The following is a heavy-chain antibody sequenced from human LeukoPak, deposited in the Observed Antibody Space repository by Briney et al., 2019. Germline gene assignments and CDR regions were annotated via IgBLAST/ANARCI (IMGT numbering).Heavy chain of an antibody. CDR3: AKFLPTHIVVANYYFDY. Sequence: PGGSLRLSCAASGFTFSSYAMSWVRQAPGKGLEWVSAISGSGGSTYYADSVKGGFTISRDTSKNTLYLQLNSLRAEDTAVYYCAKFLPTHIVVANYYFDYWGQGTLVTVSS. CDR1: GFTFSSYA. D-gene: IGHD2-21*01. V-gene: IGHV3-23*01. J-gene: IGHJ4*02. CDR2: ISGSGGST.